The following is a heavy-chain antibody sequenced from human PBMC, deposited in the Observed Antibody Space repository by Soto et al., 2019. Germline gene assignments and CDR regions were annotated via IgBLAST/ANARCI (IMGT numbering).Heavy chain of an antibody. D-gene: IGHD3-10*01. CDR3: ARYGDYGNLRPAGVDQ. CDR1: GFSFSDFY. J-gene: IGHJ5*02. V-gene: IGHV3-11*06. Sequence: GGSLRLSCAASGFSFSDFYMNWIRQAPGKGLEWVAYISGISSYTNYADSVKGRFTISRDNAKNALYLQMNSLRAEDTSVYYCARYGDYGNLRPAGVDQWGQETLVTVSS. CDR2: ISGISSYT.